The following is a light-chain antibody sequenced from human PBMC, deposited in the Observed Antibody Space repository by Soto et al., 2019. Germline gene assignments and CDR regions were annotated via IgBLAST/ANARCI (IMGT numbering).Light chain of an antibody. V-gene: IGKV3-20*01. Sequence: EIVLTQSPDTLSLSQGERATLSCMASQSVRSNYLAWYQQKPGQAPRFLIYDASGRATGIPDRFSGSGSGTDFTLTISRLEPEDFAVYYCQQYGSSPLTFGGGTKV. CDR1: QSVRSNY. CDR3: QQYGSSPLT. CDR2: DAS. J-gene: IGKJ4*01.